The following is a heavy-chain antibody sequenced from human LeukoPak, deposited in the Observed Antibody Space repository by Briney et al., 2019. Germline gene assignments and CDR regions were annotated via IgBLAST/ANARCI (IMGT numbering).Heavy chain of an antibody. D-gene: IGHD2/OR15-2a*01. CDR2: INHSGGT. CDR1: GGSLSGYY. Sequence: PSETLSLTCAVYGGSLSGYYWSCMRHPPGKGLEWIGEINHSGGTSYTPSLKSRVAIPVDTSKNRLCLNLNSATAANRARICCARYGGQNDLLSGFDLWGEGTRGTVSS. V-gene: IGHV4-34*01. CDR3: ARYGGQNDLLSGFDL. J-gene: IGHJ4*02.